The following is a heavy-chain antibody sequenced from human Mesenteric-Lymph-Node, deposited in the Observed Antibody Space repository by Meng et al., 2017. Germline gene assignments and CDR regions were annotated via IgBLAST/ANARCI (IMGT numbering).Heavy chain of an antibody. J-gene: IGHJ4*02. Sequence: QGRRPEQGQEPLKPSGTMPLTSAASDGALSSRNCGSWVRQPPGKGLEWIGEIYHSGSTNYNPSLKSRVTISVDESKNQFSLRLSSVTAADTAVYYCARVGAYCGGDCYHPRWGQGTLVTVSS. D-gene: IGHD2-21*02. V-gene: IGHV4-4*02. CDR2: IYHSGST. CDR1: DGALSSRNC. CDR3: ARVGAYCGGDCYHPR.